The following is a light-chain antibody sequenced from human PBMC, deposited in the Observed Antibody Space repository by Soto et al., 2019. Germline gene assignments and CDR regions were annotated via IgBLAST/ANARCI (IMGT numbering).Light chain of an antibody. CDR3: QPYYTYST. CDR1: QSISSW. J-gene: IGKJ1*01. V-gene: IGKV1-5*01. CDR2: AAS. Sequence: TPITQPRSTLSASIMDIDSSTFRASQSISSWLAWYQQKPGKVSKLLIYAASTLQSGVPSGFSGSRSGTEFFLTICSLPPEDFATCHSQPYYTYSTLGQGTKVDIK.